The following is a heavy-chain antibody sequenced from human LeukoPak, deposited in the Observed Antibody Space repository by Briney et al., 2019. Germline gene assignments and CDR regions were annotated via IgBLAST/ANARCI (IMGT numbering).Heavy chain of an antibody. J-gene: IGHJ6*03. CDR3: AKGPEVPPSYYYYYMDV. D-gene: IGHD1-14*01. Sequence: GGSLRLSCAASGSTFSSYAMSWVRQAPGKGLEWVSAISGSGGSTYYADSVKGRFTISRDNSKNTLYLQMNSLRAEDTAVYYCAKGPEVPPSYYYYYMDVWGKGTTVTVSS. V-gene: IGHV3-23*01. CDR2: ISGSGGST. CDR1: GSTFSSYA.